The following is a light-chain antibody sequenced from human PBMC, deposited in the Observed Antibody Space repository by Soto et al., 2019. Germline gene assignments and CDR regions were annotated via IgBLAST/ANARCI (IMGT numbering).Light chain of an antibody. V-gene: IGKV3-11*01. J-gene: IGKJ5*01. CDR2: DAS. CDR1: QSVSSY. Sequence: VLTQSPATLSLSPGERATLSCRASQSVSSYLAWYQQKPGQAPRLLIFDASNRATGIPARFSGSGSRTDFTLTISSLEPEDFAVYYCQHRSIWPVSFGQGTRLEIK. CDR3: QHRSIWPVS.